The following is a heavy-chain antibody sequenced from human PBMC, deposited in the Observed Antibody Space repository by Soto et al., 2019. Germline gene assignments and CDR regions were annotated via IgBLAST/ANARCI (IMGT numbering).Heavy chain of an antibody. J-gene: IGHJ6*03. CDR1: GYTFTSYG. CDR3: ASKYSNYGYYYYYMDV. V-gene: IGHV1-8*02. D-gene: IGHD4-4*01. CDR2: MNPNSGNT. Sequence: ASVKVSCKASGYTFTSYGINWVRQATGQGLEWMGWMNPNSGNTGYAQKFQGRVTMTRNTSISTAYMELSSLRSEDTAVYYCASKYSNYGYYYYYMDVWGKGTTVTVSS.